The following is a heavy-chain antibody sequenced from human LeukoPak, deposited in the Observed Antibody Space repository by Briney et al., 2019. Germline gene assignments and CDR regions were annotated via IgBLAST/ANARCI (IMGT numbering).Heavy chain of an antibody. CDR1: GGSISSGSYY. D-gene: IGHD1-14*01. V-gene: IGHV4-61*03. CDR3: ARGRFFSSVGPYNFDY. CDR2: IYYSGGT. Sequence: PSETLSLTCTVSGGSISSGSYYWSWLRQPPGKGLEWLGYIYYSGGTNYNPSLKSRVTISVDTSKIHFSLKLSSVTAADTAVYYCARGRFFSSVGPYNFDYWGQGTLVTVSS. J-gene: IGHJ4*02.